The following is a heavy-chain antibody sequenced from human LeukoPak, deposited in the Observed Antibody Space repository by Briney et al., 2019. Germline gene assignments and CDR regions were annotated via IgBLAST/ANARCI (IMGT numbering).Heavy chain of an antibody. CDR1: GGSLSSSSYY. V-gene: IGHV4-39*01. CDR2: IYYSGST. D-gene: IGHD2-2*01. J-gene: IGHJ3*02. Sequence: SETLSLTCTVSGGSLSSSSYYWGWVRQPPGRGREWIGSIYYSGSTYYNPSLKSRVTISVDTSKTQFSLKLSSVPAADTAVYYCARQSSTSSIPAFDIWGQGTMVTVSS. CDR3: ARQSSTSSIPAFDI.